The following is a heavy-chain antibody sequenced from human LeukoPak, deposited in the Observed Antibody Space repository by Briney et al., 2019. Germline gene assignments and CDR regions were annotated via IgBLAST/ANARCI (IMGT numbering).Heavy chain of an antibody. CDR3: AREFGGGVDY. J-gene: IGHJ4*02. D-gene: IGHD3-3*01. Sequence: PGRSLRLSCTASGFTFGDYAISWVRQAPGKGLEWVGFIRNKAYGGTTEYAASVKGRFTISRGDSKSIACLQMNSLRTEDTAVYYCAREFGGGVDYWGQGTLVTVSS. CDR1: GFTFGDYA. V-gene: IGHV3-49*04. CDR2: IRNKAYGGTT.